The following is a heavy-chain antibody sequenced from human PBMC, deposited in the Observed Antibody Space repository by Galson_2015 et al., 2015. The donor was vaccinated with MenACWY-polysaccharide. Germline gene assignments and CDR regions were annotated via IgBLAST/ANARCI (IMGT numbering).Heavy chain of an antibody. J-gene: IGHJ4*02. V-gene: IGHV3-7*01. CDR1: GFSLSSFW. Sequence: SLRLSCAASGFSLSSFWMSWVRQAPGKGLEWVANIKQDGSEKYYVDSVKGRFTISRDNAKNSLYLQMNSLRAEDTAVYYCAGDPVDGSGHFDYWGQGTLVTVSS. D-gene: IGHD6-19*01. CDR2: IKQDGSEK. CDR3: AGDPVDGSGHFDY.